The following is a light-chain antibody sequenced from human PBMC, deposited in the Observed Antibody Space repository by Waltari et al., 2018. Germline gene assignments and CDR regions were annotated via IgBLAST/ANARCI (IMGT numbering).Light chain of an antibody. CDR1: QSISSW. CDR3: QQYNSYGT. CDR2: ESS. V-gene: IGKV1-5*01. Sequence: DIQMTQSPSTLSASVGDRVTITCRASQSISSWLARYQHKPGKAPKLLIYESSSLESGVLSRFSGSGSGTEFTLTISSLQPDDFATYYCQQYNSYGTFGQGTRLDIK. J-gene: IGKJ5*01.